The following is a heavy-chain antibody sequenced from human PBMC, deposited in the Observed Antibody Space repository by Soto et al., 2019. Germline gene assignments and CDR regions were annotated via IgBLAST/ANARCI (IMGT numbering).Heavy chain of an antibody. CDR1: GGSISSGGYS. CDR2: IYHSGST. Sequence: SETLSLTCAVSGGSISSGGYSWSWVRQPPGKGLEWIGYIYHSGSTYYNPSLKSRVTISVDRSKNQFFLRLRSMTAADTAVYYCARHNYGSGSTYFDYWGQGTLVTVS. D-gene: IGHD3-10*01. J-gene: IGHJ4*02. V-gene: IGHV4-30-2*01. CDR3: ARHNYGSGSTYFDY.